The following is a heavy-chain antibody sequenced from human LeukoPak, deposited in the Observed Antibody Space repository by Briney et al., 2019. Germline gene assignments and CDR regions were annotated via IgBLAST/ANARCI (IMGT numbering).Heavy chain of an antibody. Sequence: PGGSLRLSCAASGFTFSSYAMTWVRQAPGKGLEWVSEISGSGESTYYGDSVKGRFTISRDNSKNTLYLHMNSLRAGDTAIYYCAREHWDFDYWGQGILVTVSS. D-gene: IGHD7-27*01. CDR1: GFTFSSYA. J-gene: IGHJ4*02. CDR3: AREHWDFDY. CDR2: ISGSGEST. V-gene: IGHV3-23*01.